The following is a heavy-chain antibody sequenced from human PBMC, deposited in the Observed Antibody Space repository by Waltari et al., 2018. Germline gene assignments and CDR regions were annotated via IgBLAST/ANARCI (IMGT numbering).Heavy chain of an antibody. CDR1: GYTFTDFY. D-gene: IGHD5-12*01. J-gene: IGHJ3*02. CDR2: VDPAHGKT. V-gene: IGHV1-69-2*01. CDR3: AVLVATNDDPLDI. Sequence: DVPVVQSGAEVKKPGATVKISCMGSGYTFTDFYMHWVQQAHGKGLPWVGLVDPAHGKTGQSENVTGRGTKTADTSTDTAYSELSSLRSDDTAVYYCAVLVATNDDPLDIWGQVTVVTVSP.